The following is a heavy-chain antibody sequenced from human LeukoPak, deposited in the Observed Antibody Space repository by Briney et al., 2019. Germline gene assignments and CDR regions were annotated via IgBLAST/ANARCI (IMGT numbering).Heavy chain of an antibody. D-gene: IGHD3-10*02. Sequence: SVKVSCKASGGTFSSYAISWVRQAPGQGLEWMGGIIPIFGTANYAQKFQGRVTITADESTSTAYMELSSLRSEDTAVYYCAGLFPPGSAFDIRGQGTMVTVSS. V-gene: IGHV1-69*01. CDR2: IIPIFGTA. CDR1: GGTFSSYA. J-gene: IGHJ3*02. CDR3: AGLFPPGSAFDI.